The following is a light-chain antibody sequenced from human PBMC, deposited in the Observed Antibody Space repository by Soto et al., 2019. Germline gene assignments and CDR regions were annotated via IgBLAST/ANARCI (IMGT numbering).Light chain of an antibody. Sequence: EIVLTQSPATVSLSPGERVTLSCRASQSVNIYLAWYQQKPGQAPRLLIYDASSGATGIPDRFSGSGSETDFTLTINRLEPEDFAVYYCQYYGNSRITFGQGTRLEIK. J-gene: IGKJ5*01. CDR3: QYYGNSRIT. CDR2: DAS. CDR1: QSVNIY. V-gene: IGKV3-20*01.